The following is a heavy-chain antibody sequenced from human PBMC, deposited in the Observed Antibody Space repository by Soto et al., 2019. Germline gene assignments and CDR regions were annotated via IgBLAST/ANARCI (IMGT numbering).Heavy chain of an antibody. Sequence: EVQLVESGGGLVKPGGSLRLSCEVSGFTLGSYSMNWVRQAPGKGLEWVSYVSSSSFSKYYADSVKGRFTISRDNPNNSLYLEMKSLRVDDTAVYYCARDMAVAGTGQPAGFDIFGPGTMVTVSS. CDR1: GFTLGSYS. J-gene: IGHJ3*02. V-gene: IGHV3-21*02. CDR2: VSSSSFSK. CDR3: ARDMAVAGTGQPAGFDI. D-gene: IGHD6-19*01.